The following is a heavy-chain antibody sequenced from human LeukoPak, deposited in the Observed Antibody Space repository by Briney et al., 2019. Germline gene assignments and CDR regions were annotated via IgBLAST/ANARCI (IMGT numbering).Heavy chain of an antibody. J-gene: IGHJ4*02. CDR3: ARFLPQLGDRYYFDY. Sequence: SVKVSCKASGGTFSSYAISWVRQAPGQGLEWMGRIIPILGIANYAQKFQGRVTITADKSTSTAYMELSSLRSEDTAVYYCARFLPQLGDRYYFDYWGQGTLVTVSS. V-gene: IGHV1-69*04. CDR2: IIPILGIA. CDR1: GGTFSSYA. D-gene: IGHD1-1*01.